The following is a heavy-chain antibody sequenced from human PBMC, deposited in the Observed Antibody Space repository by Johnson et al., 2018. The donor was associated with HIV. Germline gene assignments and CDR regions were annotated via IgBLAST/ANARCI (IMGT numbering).Heavy chain of an antibody. CDR3: AKNGGVGGFDI. V-gene: IGHV3-30*18. Sequence: QVQLVESGGGVVQPGRSLRLSCAVSGIIFSHYGMHWVRQAPGKGLEWVALISYDGSNKYYADSVKGRFTISRDNSKNTLYLQMNSLRAEDTAVYYCAKNGGVGGFDIWGQGTMVTVSA. J-gene: IGHJ3*02. CDR1: GIIFSHYG. CDR2: ISYDGSNK. D-gene: IGHD2-15*01.